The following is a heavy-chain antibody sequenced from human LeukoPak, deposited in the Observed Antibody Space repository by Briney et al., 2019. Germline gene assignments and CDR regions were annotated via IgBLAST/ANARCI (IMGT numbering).Heavy chain of an antibody. D-gene: IGHD1-26*01. CDR1: GFTFSSYA. V-gene: IGHV3-30-3*01. Sequence: PGGSLRLYCAASGFTFSSYAMHWVRQAPGKGLEWVAVISYDGSNKYYADSVKGRFTISRDNSKNTLYLQMNSLRAEDTAVYYCARDPSTLILGALFDSWGQGTLVTVSS. CDR2: ISYDGSNK. J-gene: IGHJ4*02. CDR3: ARDPSTLILGALFDS.